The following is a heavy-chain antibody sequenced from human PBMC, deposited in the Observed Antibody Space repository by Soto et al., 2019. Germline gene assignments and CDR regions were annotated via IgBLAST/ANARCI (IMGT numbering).Heavy chain of an antibody. CDR2: IWYDGSNK. CDR1: GFSFSSYG. Sequence: GGSLRLSCAASGFSFSSYGMTWVRQAPGKGLEWVAVIWYDGSNKYYADSVKGRFTISRDNSKNTLYLQMNSLRAEDTAVYYCARDHTITIFGVVQYYFDYWGQGTLVTVSS. V-gene: IGHV3-33*08. D-gene: IGHD3-3*01. CDR3: ARDHTITIFGVVQYYFDY. J-gene: IGHJ4*02.